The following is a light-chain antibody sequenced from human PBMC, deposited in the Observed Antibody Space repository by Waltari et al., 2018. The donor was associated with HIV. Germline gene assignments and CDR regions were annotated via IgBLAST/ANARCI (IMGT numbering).Light chain of an antibody. V-gene: IGKV1-6*02. Sequence: AVQMTQSPSSVSGSLGGRVTISCRASQGLRNDLSWFQMKPGGAPKLLIYASTILQTGVPPRFSGSASGTDFTLTISNLQSEDFATYFCLQDFEYPWTFGQGTTVE. CDR1: QGLRND. CDR2: AST. J-gene: IGKJ1*01. CDR3: LQDFEYPWT.